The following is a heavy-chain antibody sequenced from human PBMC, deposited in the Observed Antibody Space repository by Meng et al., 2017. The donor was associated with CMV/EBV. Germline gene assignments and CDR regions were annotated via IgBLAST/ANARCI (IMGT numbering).Heavy chain of an antibody. CDR3: ARDAVAAPPYYYGMDV. Sequence: KISCKASGGTFSSYAISWVRQAPGQGLEWMGGIIPIFGTANYAQKFQGRVTITTDESTSTAYMELSSLRSEDTAVYYCARDAVAAPPYYYGMDVWGQGTTVTVSS. V-gene: IGHV1-69*05. CDR2: IIPIFGTA. D-gene: IGHD6-19*01. CDR1: GGTFSSYA. J-gene: IGHJ6*02.